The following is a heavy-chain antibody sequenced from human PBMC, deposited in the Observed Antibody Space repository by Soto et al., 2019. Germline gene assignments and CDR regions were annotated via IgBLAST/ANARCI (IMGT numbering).Heavy chain of an antibody. J-gene: IGHJ4*02. V-gene: IGHV1-69*08. CDR1: GGTFSTST. Sequence: SVKVSCKASGGTFSTSTFTWVRQAPGQGLEWMGRIIPILDTADYAQKFQGSVTITADKSTSTAFMELSSLRSEDTGIYYCARDSPIGSVFSGYDAIDLWGQGTLVTVSS. D-gene: IGHD5-12*01. CDR2: IIPILDTA. CDR3: ARDSPIGSVFSGYDAIDL.